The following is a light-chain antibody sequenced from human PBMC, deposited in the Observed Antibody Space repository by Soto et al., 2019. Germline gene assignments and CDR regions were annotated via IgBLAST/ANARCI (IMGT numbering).Light chain of an antibody. CDR1: QTVNKY. V-gene: IGKV1-39*01. CDR2: GAS. Sequence: DIQMTQSPSSLPASVGDRVMFTCRASQTVNKYVNWYQHKPGKAPKLLIYGASSVQSGVPSRFSGSGSGTDFTLTINSLQPEDFATYYCQQTSTTPWTFGQGTKXXIK. CDR3: QQTSTTPWT. J-gene: IGKJ1*01.